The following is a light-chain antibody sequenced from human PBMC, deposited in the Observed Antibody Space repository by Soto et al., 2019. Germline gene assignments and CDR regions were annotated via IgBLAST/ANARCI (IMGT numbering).Light chain of an antibody. CDR1: QTISRY. J-gene: IGKJ4*01. Sequence: EIVLTQSPGTLSVSPGERATLSCMASQTISRYLAWYQQKPGQAPRLLIYDASNRATGTPARFSGSGSGTDFTLTISSLEPEDFATYYCQQSYSMPRTFGGGTKVDI. CDR2: DAS. CDR3: QQSYSMPRT. V-gene: IGKV3-11*01.